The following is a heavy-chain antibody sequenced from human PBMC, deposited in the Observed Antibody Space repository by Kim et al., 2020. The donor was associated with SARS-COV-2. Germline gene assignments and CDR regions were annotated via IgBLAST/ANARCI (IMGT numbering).Heavy chain of an antibody. J-gene: IGHJ4*02. CDR2: INHSGST. CDR3: ARWGVVARYYDILTGYNY. V-gene: IGHV4-34*01. CDR1: GGSFSGYY. Sequence: SETLSLTCAVYGGSFSGYYWSWIRQPPGKGLEWIGEINHSGSTNYNPSLKSRVTISVDTSKNQFSLKLSSVTAADTAVYYCARWGVVARYYDILTGYNYWGQGTLVTVSS. D-gene: IGHD3-9*01.